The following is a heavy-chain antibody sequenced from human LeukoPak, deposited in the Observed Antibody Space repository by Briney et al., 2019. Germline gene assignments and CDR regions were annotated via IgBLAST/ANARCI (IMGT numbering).Heavy chain of an antibody. CDR3: ARVYSSSWYYYYYMDV. CDR1: GFTFSSYE. Sequence: PGGSLRLSCAASGFTFSSYEMNWVRQAPGKGLEGVSYISSSGSTIYYADSVKGRFTISRDNAKNSLYLQMNSLRAEDTAVYYCARVYSSSWYYYYYMDVWGKGTAVTISS. D-gene: IGHD6-13*01. J-gene: IGHJ6*03. CDR2: ISSSGSTI. V-gene: IGHV3-48*03.